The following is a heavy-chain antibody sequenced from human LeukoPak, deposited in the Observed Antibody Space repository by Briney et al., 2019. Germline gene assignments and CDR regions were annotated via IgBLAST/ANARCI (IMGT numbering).Heavy chain of an antibody. CDR1: GFTFSNYG. V-gene: IGHV3-21*01. D-gene: IGHD2-15*01. CDR2: ISRSSSYI. J-gene: IGHJ3*02. Sequence: GGSLRLSCAASGFTFSNYGMNWVRQAPGKGLEWVSSISRSSSYIYYADSVKGRFTISRDNAKNSLYLQMNSLRAEDTAVYYCARGVGKSGAFDIWGQGTMATVSS. CDR3: ARGVGKSGAFDI.